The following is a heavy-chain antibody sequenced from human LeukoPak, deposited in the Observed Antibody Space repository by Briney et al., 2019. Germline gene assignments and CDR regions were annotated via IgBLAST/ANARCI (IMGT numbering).Heavy chain of an antibody. CDR1: GFTFSSYE. V-gene: IGHV3-48*03. D-gene: IGHD2-15*01. J-gene: IGHJ6*04. Sequence: GGSLRLSCAASGFTFSSYEMNWVRQAPGKGLEWVSYISSSGSTIYYADSVKGRFTISGDNAKNSLYLQMNSLRAEDTAVYYCAREGGYCSGGSCRSSYYYGMDVWGKGTTVTVSS. CDR2: ISSSGSTI. CDR3: AREGGYCSGGSCRSSYYYGMDV.